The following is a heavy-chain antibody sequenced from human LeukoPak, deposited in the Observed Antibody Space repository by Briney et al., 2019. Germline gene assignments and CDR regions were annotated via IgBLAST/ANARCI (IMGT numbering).Heavy chain of an antibody. Sequence: SETLSLTCTVSGYSISSGYYWGWIRQPPGKGLEWIGSIYHSGSTYYNPSLKSRVTISVDTSKNQFSLKLSSVTAADTAVYYCARGLDSSSWYSSAFDIWGQGTMVTVSS. V-gene: IGHV4-38-2*02. J-gene: IGHJ3*02. CDR3: ARGLDSSSWYSSAFDI. CDR2: IYHSGST. D-gene: IGHD6-13*01. CDR1: GYSISSGYY.